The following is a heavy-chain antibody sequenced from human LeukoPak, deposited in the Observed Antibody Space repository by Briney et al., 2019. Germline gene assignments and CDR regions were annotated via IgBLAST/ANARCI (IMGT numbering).Heavy chain of an antibody. Sequence: ASVKVSCKASGYTFTGYYIHWVRRAPGQGLQWMGRIHPNSGGTNYAQKFQGRVTLTRDTSISTAYMELSSLTSDDTAVYYCARYCSGTTCYPDYWGQGALVTVSS. V-gene: IGHV1-2*06. CDR1: GYTFTGYY. D-gene: IGHD2-15*01. CDR2: IHPNSGGT. CDR3: ARYCSGTTCYPDY. J-gene: IGHJ4*02.